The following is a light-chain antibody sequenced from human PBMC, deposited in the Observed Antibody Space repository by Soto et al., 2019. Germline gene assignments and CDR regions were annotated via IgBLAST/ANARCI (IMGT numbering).Light chain of an antibody. Sequence: EIVLTQSPGTLSLSPGERATLSCRASKSVSSNYLAWYQQKPGQAPRLLIYGASSRATGIPDRFSGSGSGTDFTLTISRLEPEDFAVYYCQEYGSLPVTFGPGTKVDI. V-gene: IGKV3-20*01. CDR1: KSVSSNY. CDR2: GAS. J-gene: IGKJ3*01. CDR3: QEYGSLPVT.